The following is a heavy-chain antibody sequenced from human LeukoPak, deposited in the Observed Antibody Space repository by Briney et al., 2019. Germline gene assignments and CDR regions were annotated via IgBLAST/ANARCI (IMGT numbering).Heavy chain of an antibody. CDR2: IYSTGST. D-gene: IGHD1-26*01. V-gene: IGHV4-4*07. CDR1: GGSVRSYW. J-gene: IGHJ4*02. CDR3: ARQGYTVSYYFLDY. Sequence: SETLSLTCGVSGGSVRSYWWGWVRQPAGKGLEWLGRIYSTGSTSFNPSLKSRLTLSIDTSTNQFSLTLTSVTAADTAVYFCARQGYTVSYYFLDYWSQGTLVTVSS.